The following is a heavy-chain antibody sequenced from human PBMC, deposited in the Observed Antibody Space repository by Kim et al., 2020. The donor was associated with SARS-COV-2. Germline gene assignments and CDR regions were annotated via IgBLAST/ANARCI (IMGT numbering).Heavy chain of an antibody. D-gene: IGHD2-15*01. V-gene: IGHV3-23*01. J-gene: IGHJ3*02. CDR2: ISGSGGST. CDR3: AKGIPVVVAATPYDAFDI. CDR1: GFTFSSYA. Sequence: GGSLRLSCAASGFTFSSYAMSWVRQAPGKGLEWVSAISGSGGSTYYADSVKGRFTISRDNSKNTLYLQMNSLRAEDTAVYYCAKGIPVVVAATPYDAFDIWGQGTMVTVSS.